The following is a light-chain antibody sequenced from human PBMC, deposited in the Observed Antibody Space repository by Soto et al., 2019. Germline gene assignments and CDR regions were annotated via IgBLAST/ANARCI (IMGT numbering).Light chain of an antibody. J-gene: IGKJ5*01. V-gene: IGKV3-11*01. CDR2: AAS. CDR3: QQRSNWPIT. Sequence: EIVLTQSPATLSLSPGERATISCRASQSVSSYLAWYQQKPGQAPRLLIYAASNMATGIPARFSGSGSGTDFTLTISSLEPEDFAVYYCQQRSNWPITFGRGTGLEIK. CDR1: QSVSSY.